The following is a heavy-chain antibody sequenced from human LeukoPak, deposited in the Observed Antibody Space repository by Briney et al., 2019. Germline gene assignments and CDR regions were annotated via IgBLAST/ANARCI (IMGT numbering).Heavy chain of an antibody. D-gene: IGHD6-19*01. Sequence: SETLSLTCTVSGGSISSSSYYWGWIRQPPGKGLEWIGSIYYSGSTYYNPSLKSRVTISVDTSKNQFSLKLSSVTAADTAVYYCARQSGYSSGWRCMDVWGQGTTVTVSS. CDR1: GGSISSSSYY. CDR3: ARQSGYSSGWRCMDV. V-gene: IGHV4-39*01. CDR2: IYYSGST. J-gene: IGHJ6*02.